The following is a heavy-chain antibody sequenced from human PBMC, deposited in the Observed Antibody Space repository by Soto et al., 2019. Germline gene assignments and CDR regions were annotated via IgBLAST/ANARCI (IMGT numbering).Heavy chain of an antibody. V-gene: IGHV3-30*03. Sequence: VGSLRLSCAASGCTFSSYGMHWVRQAPGKWLEWVAVISYDGSNKYYSDSVKGRFTISRDNSKNTLYLQMTRLRSDDTAVYYCARDLAKGGGSAGFDYWGQGTLVTVSS. D-gene: IGHD1-26*01. CDR2: ISYDGSNK. CDR1: GCTFSSYG. CDR3: ARDLAKGGGSAGFDY. J-gene: IGHJ4*02.